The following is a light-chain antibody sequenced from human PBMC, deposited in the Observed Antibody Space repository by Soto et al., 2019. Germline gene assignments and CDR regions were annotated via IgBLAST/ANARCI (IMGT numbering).Light chain of an antibody. CDR3: QQRSSWPQLT. Sequence: EVVLTQSPATLSLSPGDRATLSCRASQSVSSYLFWYQQKRGQAPGLLIYDASNRATGTPVRFSGSGSGTDFTLTISRLEPEDFAVYYCQQRSSWPQLTFGGGTKLEIK. CDR2: DAS. V-gene: IGKV3-11*01. CDR1: QSVSSY. J-gene: IGKJ4*01.